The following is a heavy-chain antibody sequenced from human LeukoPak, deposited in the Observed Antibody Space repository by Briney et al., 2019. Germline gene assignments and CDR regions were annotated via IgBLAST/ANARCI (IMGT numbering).Heavy chain of an antibody. J-gene: IGHJ4*02. V-gene: IGHV3-15*01. CDR3: TTRRQDGC. D-gene: IGHD2-15*01. CDR2: IRSKIDDSTI. CDR1: GFTFYVAW. Sequence: GGSLRLSRVATGFTFYVAWMSWVRPAPGKGREWVGRIRSKIDDSTIDYGAPVKGRFTISRDDSRNTLYLHMNSLEAEDTAVYYCTTRRQDGCGGQGTRVTVS.